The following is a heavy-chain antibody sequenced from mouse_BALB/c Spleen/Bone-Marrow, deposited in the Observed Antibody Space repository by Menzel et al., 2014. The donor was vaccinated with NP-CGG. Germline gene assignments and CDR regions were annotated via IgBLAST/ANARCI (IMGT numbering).Heavy chain of an antibody. J-gene: IGHJ2*01. D-gene: IGHD1-1*01. CDR1: GFTFSSFG. Sequence: EVQRVESGGGLVQPGGSRKLSCAASGFTFSSFGMHWVRQAPEKGLEWVAYISSGSSTIYYADTVKGRFTISRDNPKNTLFLQTTSLRSEDTAMYYCASSPYGYFDYWGQGTTLTVSS. V-gene: IGHV5-17*02. CDR2: ISSGSSTI. CDR3: ASSPYGYFDY.